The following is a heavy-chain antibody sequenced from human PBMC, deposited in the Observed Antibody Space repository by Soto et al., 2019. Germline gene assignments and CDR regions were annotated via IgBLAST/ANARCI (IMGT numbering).Heavy chain of an antibody. D-gene: IGHD5-18*01. CDR3: ARAPPYSYGFDY. J-gene: IGHJ4*02. CDR1: GGTFSSYA. Sequence: SVKVSCKASGGTFSSYAIGWVRQAPGQGLEWMGGIIPIFGTANYAQKFQGRVTITADKSTSTAYMELSSLRSEDTAVYYCARAPPYSYGFDYWGQGTLVTVSS. V-gene: IGHV1-69*06. CDR2: IIPIFGTA.